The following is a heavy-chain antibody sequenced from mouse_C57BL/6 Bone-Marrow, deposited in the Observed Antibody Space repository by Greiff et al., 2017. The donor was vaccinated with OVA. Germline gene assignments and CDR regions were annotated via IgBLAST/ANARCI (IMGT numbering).Heavy chain of an antibody. D-gene: IGHD1-1*01. J-gene: IGHJ3*01. V-gene: IGHV1-87*01. CDR2: GQGLAGIG. CDR3: SEDSAVYYCAWGYGSSYVEFAY. Sequence: VQLVESGPELARPWASVKISCQAFYTFFRRVHFAIRDTNYWMQWVKQRPGQGLAGIGAIYHGNGDTSYNQKFKGKATLTTDKSPSTAYMQLSSLTSEDSAVYYCAWGYGSSYVEFAYWGQGTLVTVS. CDR1: YTFFRRVH.